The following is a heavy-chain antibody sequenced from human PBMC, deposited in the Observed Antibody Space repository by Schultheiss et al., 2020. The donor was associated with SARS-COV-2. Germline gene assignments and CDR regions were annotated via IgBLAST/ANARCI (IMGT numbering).Heavy chain of an antibody. V-gene: IGHV4-39*07. Sequence: SQTLLLTCTVSGGSISSSSYYWGWIRQPPGKGLEWIGSIYYSGSTYYNPSLKSRVTISVDTSKNQFSLKLSSVTAADTAVYYCARGDQETLDYWGQGALVTVSS. CDR3: ARGDQETLDY. CDR1: GGSISSSSYY. CDR2: IYYSGST. J-gene: IGHJ4*02.